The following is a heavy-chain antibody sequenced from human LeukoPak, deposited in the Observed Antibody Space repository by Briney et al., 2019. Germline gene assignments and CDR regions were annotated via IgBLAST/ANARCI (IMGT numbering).Heavy chain of an antibody. CDR3: ARGPSSYCSSTSCPNNWFDP. Sequence: ASVKVSCKASGYTFTSYYMHWVRQAPGQGLEWMGIINPSGGSTSYAQKFQGRVTMTREMSPSTVYMELSRLRSADTAVYYCARGPSSYCSSTSCPNNWFDPWGEGTLVTVSS. V-gene: IGHV1-46*01. CDR2: INPSGGST. CDR1: GYTFTSYY. D-gene: IGHD2-2*01. J-gene: IGHJ5*02.